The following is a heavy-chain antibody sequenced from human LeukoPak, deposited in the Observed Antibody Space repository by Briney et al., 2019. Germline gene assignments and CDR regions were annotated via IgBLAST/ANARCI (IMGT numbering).Heavy chain of an antibody. CDR1: GYSFTSYW. CDR3: ARQLVGATLRSAFDI. Sequence: GESLKISCKGSGYSFTSYWIGWVRQMPGKGLEWMGIIYPGDSDTRYSPSFQGQVTISADESISTAYLQWSSLKASDTAMYYCARQLVGATLRSAFDIWGQGTMVTVSS. D-gene: IGHD1-26*01. J-gene: IGHJ3*02. CDR2: IYPGDSDT. V-gene: IGHV5-51*01.